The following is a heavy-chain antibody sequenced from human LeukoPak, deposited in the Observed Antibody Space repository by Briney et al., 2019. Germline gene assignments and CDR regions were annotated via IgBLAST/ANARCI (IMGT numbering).Heavy chain of an antibody. Sequence: PSETLSLTCTVSGVSFSSNLYFWTWLRQPAGKGLEWIGRIYSDGTTHYNPSLSSRVIMSLDLSKNQFSLKLRSATAADTAVYYCVRYRDPYDYLPHTLDIWGQGTKVTVS. CDR2: IYSDGTT. V-gene: IGHV4-61*02. J-gene: IGHJ3*02. CDR3: VRYRDPYDYLPHTLDI. D-gene: IGHD5-12*01. CDR1: GVSFSSNLYF.